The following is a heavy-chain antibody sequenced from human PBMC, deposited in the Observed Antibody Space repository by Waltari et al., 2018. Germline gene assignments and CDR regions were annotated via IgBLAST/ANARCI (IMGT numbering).Heavy chain of an antibody. CDR3: ARGDTLATVTTSDWFDP. J-gene: IGHJ5*02. CDR2: ISAYNGNT. CDR1: GYTFTRYG. Sequence: QVQLVQSGAEVKKPGASVKVSCKASGYTFTRYGISWVRQAPGQGLEWMGWISAYNGNTNYAQKLQGRVTMTTDTSTSTAYMELRSLRSDDTAVYYCARGDTLATVTTSDWFDPWGQGTLVTVSS. V-gene: IGHV1-18*01. D-gene: IGHD4-17*01.